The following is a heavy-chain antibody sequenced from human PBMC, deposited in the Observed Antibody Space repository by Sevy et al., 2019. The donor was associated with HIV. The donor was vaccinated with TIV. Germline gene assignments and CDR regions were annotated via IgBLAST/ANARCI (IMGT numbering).Heavy chain of an antibody. CDR1: RFTFSSYA. D-gene: IGHD3-22*01. V-gene: IGHV3-23*01. Sequence: GGSLRLSCAASRFTFSSYAMSWVRQAPGKGLEWVSAINGSGGSTYYADSVKGRFTISRDNSKNTLYLQMNSLRAEDTAVYYCAKEFVGFSSGYYSWGHGTLVTVSS. J-gene: IGHJ5*01. CDR3: AKEFVGFSSGYYS. CDR2: INGSGGST.